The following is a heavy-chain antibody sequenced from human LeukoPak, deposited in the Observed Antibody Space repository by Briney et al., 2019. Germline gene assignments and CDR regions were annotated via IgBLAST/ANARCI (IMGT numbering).Heavy chain of an antibody. J-gene: IGHJ4*02. CDR1: GGSFNSYY. Sequence: SGTLSLTCAVYGGSFNSYYWTWIRQPPGKRLEWIGEVHHSGSTNYNPSFEGRVSISVDTSKKQFSLKLRSVTAADTAVYYCCSGAYLYWGQGTLVSVSS. V-gene: IGHV4-34*01. CDR2: VHHSGST. CDR3: CSGAYLY. D-gene: IGHD2-15*01.